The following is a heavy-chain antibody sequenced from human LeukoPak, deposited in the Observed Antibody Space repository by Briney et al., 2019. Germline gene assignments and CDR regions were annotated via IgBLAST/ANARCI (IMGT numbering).Heavy chain of an antibody. D-gene: IGHD3-10*01. J-gene: IGHJ4*02. V-gene: IGHV1-46*01. CDR3: ARDPAGMVRGARIDY. Sequence: ASVKVSCKASGYTFTSYYMHWVRQAPGQGLEWMGIINPSGGSTSYAQKFQGRVTMTRDTSTSTVYMELSSLRSEDTAVYYCARDPAGMVRGARIDYWGQGTLVTVSS. CDR2: INPSGGST. CDR1: GYTFTSYY.